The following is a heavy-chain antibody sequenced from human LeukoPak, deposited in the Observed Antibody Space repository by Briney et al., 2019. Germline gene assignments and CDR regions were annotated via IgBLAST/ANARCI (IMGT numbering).Heavy chain of an antibody. CDR2: IYPGDSDT. V-gene: IGHV5-51*01. CDR1: GYIFTSYW. D-gene: IGHD3-10*01. J-gene: IGHJ4*02. Sequence: GESLQISCKGSGYIFTSYWIGWVRQMPGKGLEWMGIIYPGDSDTRYSPSFQGQVTISADKSISTAYLQWSSLKASDTAMYYCARQSYYGSGSSNYWGQGTLVTVSS. CDR3: ARQSYYGSGSSNY.